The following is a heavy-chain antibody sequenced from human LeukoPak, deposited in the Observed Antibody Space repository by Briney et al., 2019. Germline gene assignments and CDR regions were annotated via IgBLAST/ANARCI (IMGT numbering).Heavy chain of an antibody. CDR2: INPNSGNT. Sequence: ASVKVSCKASGYTFTGYYMHWVRQAPGQGLEWMGWINPNSGNTGYAQKFQGRVTITRNTSISTAYMELSSLRSEDTAVYYCARYVTDPTSQYYMDVWGKGTTVTVSS. CDR1: GYTFTGYY. J-gene: IGHJ6*03. V-gene: IGHV1-8*03. CDR3: ARYVTDPTSQYYMDV. D-gene: IGHD5-24*01.